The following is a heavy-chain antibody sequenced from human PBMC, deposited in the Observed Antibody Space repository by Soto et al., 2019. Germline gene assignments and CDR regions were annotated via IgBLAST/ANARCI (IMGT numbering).Heavy chain of an antibody. Sequence: GVLRLSCAASGFTFSSYAMSWVRQAPGKGLEWVSVISGSGGSTYYADSVKGRFTISRDNSKNTLYLQMNSLRAEDTAVYYCARFYDSSGYSFDYWGQGTLVTVSS. D-gene: IGHD3-22*01. CDR2: ISGSGGST. V-gene: IGHV3-23*01. CDR1: GFTFSSYA. CDR3: ARFYDSSGYSFDY. J-gene: IGHJ4*02.